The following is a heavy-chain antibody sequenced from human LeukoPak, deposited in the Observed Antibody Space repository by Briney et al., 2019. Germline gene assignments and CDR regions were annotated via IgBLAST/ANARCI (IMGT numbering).Heavy chain of an antibody. Sequence: GGSLRLSCAASGFTFSSYGMHWVRQAPGKGLEWVEVISYDGSNKYYADSVKGRFTISRDNSKNTLYLQMNSLRAEDTAVYYCARGITAMVTDYWGQGTLVTVSS. V-gene: IGHV3-30*03. J-gene: IGHJ4*02. CDR2: ISYDGSNK. D-gene: IGHD5-18*01. CDR1: GFTFSSYG. CDR3: ARGITAMVTDY.